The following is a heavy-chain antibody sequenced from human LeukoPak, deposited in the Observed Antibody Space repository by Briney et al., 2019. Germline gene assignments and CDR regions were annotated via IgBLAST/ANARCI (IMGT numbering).Heavy chain of an antibody. V-gene: IGHV4-4*07. CDR1: GGSISSYY. J-gene: IGHJ4*02. CDR2: IYTSGST. Sequence: PSETLSLTCTVSGGSISSYYWSWIRQPAAKGLDWIGRIYTSGSTNYNPSLKSRVTMSVDTSKNQFSLKLSSVTAADTAVYYCARETDYYDSSGYPYWGQGTLVTVSS. D-gene: IGHD3-22*01. CDR3: ARETDYYDSSGYPY.